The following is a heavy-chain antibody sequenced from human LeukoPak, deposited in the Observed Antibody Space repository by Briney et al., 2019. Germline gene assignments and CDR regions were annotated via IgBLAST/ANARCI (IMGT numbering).Heavy chain of an antibody. V-gene: IGHV4-59*01. CDR2: IYYSGST. D-gene: IGHD3-22*01. J-gene: IGHJ6*02. Sequence: SETLSLTCTVSGGSINNYYWTWIRQPPGKGLEWIGYIYYSGSTNYNPSLKSRVTISVDTSKNQFSLKLSSVTAADTAVYYCARDRSLLDYYDSSGYSNYYYGMDVWGQGTTVTVSS. CDR1: GGSINNYY. CDR3: ARDRSLLDYYDSSGYSNYYYGMDV.